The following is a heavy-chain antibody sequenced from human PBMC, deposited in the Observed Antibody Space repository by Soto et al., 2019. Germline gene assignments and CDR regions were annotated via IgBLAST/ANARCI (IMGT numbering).Heavy chain of an antibody. J-gene: IGHJ4*02. Sequence: ASVKVSCKASGYTFTRYGISWVRQAPGQGLEWMGWISAYNGNTNYAQKLQGRVTMTTDTSTSTAYMELRSLRSDDTAVYYCAMVDFWSGYRNFDYWGQGTLVTVSS. CDR2: ISAYNGNT. CDR3: AMVDFWSGYRNFDY. CDR1: GYTFTRYG. V-gene: IGHV1-18*01. D-gene: IGHD3-3*01.